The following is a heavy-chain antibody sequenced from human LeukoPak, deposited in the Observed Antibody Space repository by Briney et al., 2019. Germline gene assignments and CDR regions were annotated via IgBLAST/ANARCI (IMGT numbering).Heavy chain of an antibody. J-gene: IGHJ4*02. Sequence: PGGSLRLSCTTSGFTFSGYSMNWIRQAPGKGLEWVSSFGTRSTSVYHAGSVKGRFAISRDNAKNSLYLQMNSLRAEDTALYYCAREVSEGFDFWGQGTLVTVSS. CDR1: GFTFSGYS. CDR2: FGTRSTSV. V-gene: IGHV3-21*01. CDR3: AREVSEGFDF. D-gene: IGHD3-22*01.